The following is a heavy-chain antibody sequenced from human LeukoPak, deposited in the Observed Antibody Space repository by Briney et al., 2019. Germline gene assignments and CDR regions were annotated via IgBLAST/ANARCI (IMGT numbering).Heavy chain of an antibody. CDR3: ARRDVDRGSSSSSRSVWFDL. D-gene: IGHD6-6*01. Sequence: SETLSLTCAVYGGSFSGYYWSWIRQPPGKGLEWMGEINHSGSTNYNPSLKSRVTISVDTSKNQFSLKLSSVTAADTAVYYCARRDVDRGSSSSSRSVWFDLWGQGTQVTVSS. V-gene: IGHV4-34*01. CDR1: GGSFSGYY. CDR2: INHSGST. J-gene: IGHJ5*02.